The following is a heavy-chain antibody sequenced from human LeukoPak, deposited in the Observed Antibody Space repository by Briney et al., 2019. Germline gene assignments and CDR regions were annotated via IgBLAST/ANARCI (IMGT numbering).Heavy chain of an antibody. J-gene: IGHJ4*02. CDR2: IYHSGST. CDR3: ARGAGTGTLLYYFDY. V-gene: IGHV4-4*02. Sequence: GTLPLTCSVSGGSISSSYWWSWVRQPPAKGLEWIGEIYHSGSTNYNPSLKGRITISLDKSKNQFSLRLSSMTAADTAVYYGARGAGTGTLLYYFDYWGQGTLVTVSS. D-gene: IGHD1-1*01. CDR1: GGSISSSYW.